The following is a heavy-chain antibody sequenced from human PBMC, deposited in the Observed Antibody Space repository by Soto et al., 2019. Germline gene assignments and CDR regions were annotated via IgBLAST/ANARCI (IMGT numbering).Heavy chain of an antibody. J-gene: IGHJ4*02. CDR2: MNPNSGRT. CDR1: GYTFTDYD. CDR3: STWGRNGWYTGFF. D-gene: IGHD6-19*01. V-gene: IGHV1-8*02. Sequence: QVQLVQSGAEVRKPGASVKVSCKTSGYTFTDYDINWVRQAPGQGLEWVGRMNPNSGRTDHAQKLEGRVTMTRDISISTAYMELSSLGYDDTAVYFCSTWGRNGWYTGFFWGQGTLVTVSS.